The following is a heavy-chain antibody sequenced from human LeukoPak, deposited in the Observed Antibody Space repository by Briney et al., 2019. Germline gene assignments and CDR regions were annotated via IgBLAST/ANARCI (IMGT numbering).Heavy chain of an antibody. V-gene: IGHV4-4*09. CDR3: ARGIPLHYYYYYMDV. Sequence: SATLSLTSMDPGGSISSYYWSWIRQPPGKGLEWIWYIYTSGSTNYNPSLKRRVTISVDTSKNQFSLKLSSVTAADTAVYYCARGIPLHYYYYYMDVWGKGTTVTVSS. CDR2: IYTSGST. J-gene: IGHJ6*03. CDR1: GGSISSYY.